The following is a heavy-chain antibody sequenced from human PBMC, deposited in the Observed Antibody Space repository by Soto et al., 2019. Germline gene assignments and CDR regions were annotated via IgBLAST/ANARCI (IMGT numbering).Heavy chain of an antibody. CDR3: AKGSLSSGYYFLPPFDY. CDR2: ISGSGGST. V-gene: IGHV3-23*01. Sequence: GGSLRLSCAASGFTFSSYAMGWVRQAPGKGLEWVSAISGSGGSTYYADSVKGRFTISRDNSKNTLYLQMNSLRAEDTAVYYCAKGSLSSGYYFLPPFDYWGQGTLVTVS. J-gene: IGHJ4*02. D-gene: IGHD3-22*01. CDR1: GFTFSSYA.